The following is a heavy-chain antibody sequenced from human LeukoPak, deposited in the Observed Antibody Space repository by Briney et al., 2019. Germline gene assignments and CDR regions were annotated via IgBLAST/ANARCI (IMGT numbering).Heavy chain of an antibody. CDR3: ARDRRGGSYGSDY. CDR1: GFTFSSYS. Sequence: GGSLRLSCAASGFTFSSYSMNWVRQAPGKGLEWVSYISSSSSTIYYADSVKGRFTISRDNAKNSLYLQMNSLRAEDTAVYYCARDRRGGSYGSDYWGQGTLVTVSS. CDR2: ISSSSSTI. D-gene: IGHD1-26*01. J-gene: IGHJ4*02. V-gene: IGHV3-48*04.